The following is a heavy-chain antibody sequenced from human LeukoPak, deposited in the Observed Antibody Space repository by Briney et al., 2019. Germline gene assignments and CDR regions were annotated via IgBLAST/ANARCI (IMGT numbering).Heavy chain of an antibody. CDR2: ISSSSSSTI. V-gene: IGHV3-48*01. D-gene: IGHD3-10*01. J-gene: IGHJ4*02. Sequence: GGSLRLSCAASGFTFSSYSMNWVRQAPGKGLEWVSYISSSSSSTIYYADSVKGRFTISRDNAKNSLYLQMNSLRAEDTAVYYCAKALVSVMVPGWVLKFSFDSWGQGTLVTVSS. CDR1: GFTFSSYS. CDR3: AKALVSVMVPGWVLKFSFDS.